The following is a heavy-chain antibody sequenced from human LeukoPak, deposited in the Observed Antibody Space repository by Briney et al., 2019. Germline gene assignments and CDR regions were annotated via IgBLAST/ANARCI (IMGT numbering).Heavy chain of an antibody. CDR1: GFIVSNNY. J-gene: IGHJ6*02. CDR3: ASTIVGATNYYYYGMDV. Sequence: GGSLRLSCAASGFIVSNNYMSWVRQAPGKGLEWVSVIYSAGNTYYADSVKGRFTISRDNSKNTLYLQMNSLRAEDTAVYYCASTIVGATNYYYYGMDVWGQGTAVTVSS. CDR2: IYSAGNT. V-gene: IGHV3-53*01. D-gene: IGHD1-26*01.